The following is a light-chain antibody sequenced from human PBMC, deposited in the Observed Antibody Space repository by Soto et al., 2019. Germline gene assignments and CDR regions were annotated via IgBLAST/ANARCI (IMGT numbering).Light chain of an antibody. J-gene: IGLJ1*01. CDR3: GVWDGSLRLYL. Sequence: QSVLTQPPSVSAAPGQTVTISCSGSTSNIGNHYVSWYQQFPGAAPKLLIYDSNKRPSGXXXXXXXXXXXXXXXXGITGLQTGDEADYYCGVWDGSLRLYLFGTGT. CDR2: DSN. V-gene: IGLV1-51*01. CDR1: TSNIGNHY.